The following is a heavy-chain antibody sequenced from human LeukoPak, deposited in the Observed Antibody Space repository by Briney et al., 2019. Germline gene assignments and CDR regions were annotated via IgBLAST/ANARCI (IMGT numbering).Heavy chain of an antibody. CDR2: INPNSGGT. D-gene: IGHD5-12*01. CDR3: ARDDGYGGYDYGYRFDY. V-gene: IGHV1-2*02. Sequence: ASVKVSCKASGGTFISYAISWVRQAPGQGLEWMGWINPNSGGTNYAQKFQGRVTMTRDTSISTAYMELSRLRSDDTAVYYCARDDGYGGYDYGYRFDYWGQGTLVTVSS. J-gene: IGHJ4*02. CDR1: GGTFISYA.